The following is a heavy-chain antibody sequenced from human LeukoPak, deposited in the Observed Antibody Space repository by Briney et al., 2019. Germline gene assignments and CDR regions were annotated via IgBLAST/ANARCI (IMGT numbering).Heavy chain of an antibody. Sequence: GGSLRVSCAASGFTFNDFAMTWVRQAPGKGLEWVSSIGDAGTYYADSVKGRFTISRDNSKKMLYLQLSSLRAGDTAMYYCAKNLGPFDVRGQGTMVTVSS. CDR1: GFTFNDFA. CDR3: AKNLGPFDV. D-gene: IGHD3-16*01. V-gene: IGHV3-23*03. J-gene: IGHJ3*01. CDR2: IGDAGT.